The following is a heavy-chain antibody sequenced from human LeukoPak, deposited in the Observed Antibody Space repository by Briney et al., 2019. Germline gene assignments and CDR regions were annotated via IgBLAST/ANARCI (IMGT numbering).Heavy chain of an antibody. Sequence: PSETLSLTCAVYGGSFSGYCWSWIRQPPGKGLEWIGEINHSGSTNYNPSLKSRVTISVDTSKNQFSLKLSSVTAADTAVYYCARVRYYDSSGYYTYYFDYWGQGTLVTVSS. CDR2: INHSGST. CDR3: ARVRYYDSSGYYTYYFDY. V-gene: IGHV4-34*01. CDR1: GGSFSGYC. D-gene: IGHD3-22*01. J-gene: IGHJ4*02.